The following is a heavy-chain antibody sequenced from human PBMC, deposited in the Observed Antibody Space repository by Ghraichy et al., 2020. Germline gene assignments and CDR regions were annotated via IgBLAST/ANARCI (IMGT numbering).Heavy chain of an antibody. Sequence: SVKVSCKASGGTFSSDAISWVRQAPGQGLEWMGGIIPILGKANYAQKHQGRVTITADKSTRTAYMELSSLRSEDTAVYYCARVATLGRAVTLDYYYGMDVWGQGTTVTVSS. CDR1: GGTFSSDA. D-gene: IGHD4-11*01. CDR2: IIPILGKA. CDR3: ARVATLGRAVTLDYYYGMDV. V-gene: IGHV1-69*10. J-gene: IGHJ6*02.